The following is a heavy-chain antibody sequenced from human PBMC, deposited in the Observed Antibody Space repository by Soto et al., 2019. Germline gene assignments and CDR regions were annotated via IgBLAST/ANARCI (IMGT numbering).Heavy chain of an antibody. V-gene: IGHV3-74*01. CDR1: GFTFSSYW. CDR2: INSDGSST. Sequence: GRSLRLSCAASGFTFSSYWMHWVRQAPGKGLVWVSRINSDGSSTSYADSVKGRFTISRDNAKNTLYLQMNSLRAEDTAVYYCARVKSEFYDFWIQHFDYWGQGALVTVS. J-gene: IGHJ4*02. D-gene: IGHD3-3*01. CDR3: ARVKSEFYDFWIQHFDY.